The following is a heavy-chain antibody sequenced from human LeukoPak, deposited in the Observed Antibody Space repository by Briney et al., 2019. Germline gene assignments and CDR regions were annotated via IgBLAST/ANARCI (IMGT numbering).Heavy chain of an antibody. D-gene: IGHD3-10*01. J-gene: IGHJ4*02. CDR1: GFTFSSYA. CDR2: ISYDGSNK. CDR3: ARPLSHYGSGSYYPPLFDY. V-gene: IGHV3-30-3*01. Sequence: GGSLRLSCAASGFTFSSYAMHWVRQAPGKGLEWVAVISYDGSNKYYADSVKGRFTISRDNSKNTLYLQMNSLRAEDTAVYYCARPLSHYGSGSYYPPLFDYWGQGTLVTVSS.